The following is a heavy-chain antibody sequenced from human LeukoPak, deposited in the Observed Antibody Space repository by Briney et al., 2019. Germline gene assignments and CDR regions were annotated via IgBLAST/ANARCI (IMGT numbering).Heavy chain of an antibody. D-gene: IGHD6-19*01. CDR1: GYTLTELS. V-gene: IGHV1-24*01. CDR2: FDPEDGET. CDR3: ARCFVGYAVAQFDY. Sequence: ASVRVSCKVSGYTLTELSIHWVRQAPGKGLQWMGRFDPEDGETIYAQKFQGRVTMTEDTSTDTAYMELRSLRSDDTAVYYCARCFVGYAVAQFDYWGQGTLVTVSS. J-gene: IGHJ4*02.